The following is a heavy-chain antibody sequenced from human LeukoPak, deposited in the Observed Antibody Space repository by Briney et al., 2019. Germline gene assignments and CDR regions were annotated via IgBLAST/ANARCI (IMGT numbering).Heavy chain of an antibody. J-gene: IGHJ3*02. CDR3: ARPQKKLGISGIRALDI. V-gene: IGHV1-18*04. CDR2: INSDSGNT. CDR1: GYTFSHYA. D-gene: IGHD7-27*01. Sequence: ASVKVSCKASGYTFSHYATAWVRQAPGQGPEWLGWINSDSGNTNYGQKLQGRVTLTTDTSTSTAHMELRSLTSDDTAGYYWARPQKKLGISGIRALDIWGQGTMVTVSS.